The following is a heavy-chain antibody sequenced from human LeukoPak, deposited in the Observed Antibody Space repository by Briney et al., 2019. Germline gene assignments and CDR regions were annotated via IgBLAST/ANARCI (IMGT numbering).Heavy chain of an antibody. CDR2: ISGSGGST. CDR1: GFTFSSYA. Sequence: PGGSLRPSCAASGFTFSSYAMSWVRQAPGKGLEWVSAISGSGGSTYYADSVKGRFTISRDNSKNTLYLQMNSLRAEDTAVYYCAKGRWVVVAASGYYFDYWGQGTLVTVSS. D-gene: IGHD2-15*01. CDR3: AKGRWVVVAASGYYFDY. V-gene: IGHV3-23*01. J-gene: IGHJ4*02.